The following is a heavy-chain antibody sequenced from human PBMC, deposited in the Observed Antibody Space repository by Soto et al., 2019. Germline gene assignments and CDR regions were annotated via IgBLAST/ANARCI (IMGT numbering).Heavy chain of an antibody. CDR2: ISGSGGST. V-gene: IGHV3-23*01. D-gene: IGHD3-10*01. J-gene: IGHJ6*02. CDR1: GFTFSSYA. CDR3: AKSVSTMVRGVRYYGMDV. Sequence: GGSLRLSCAASGFTFSSYAMSWVRQAPGKGLEWVSAISGSGGSTYYADSVKGRFTISRDNSKNTLYLQMNSLRAEDTAVYYCAKSVSTMVRGVRYYGMDVWGQGTTVTVSS.